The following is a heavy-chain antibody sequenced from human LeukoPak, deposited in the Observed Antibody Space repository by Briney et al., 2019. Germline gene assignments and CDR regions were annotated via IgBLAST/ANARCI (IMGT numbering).Heavy chain of an antibody. V-gene: IGHV4-4*07. D-gene: IGHD6-13*01. CDR3: ARQIASAGTAGFDF. CDR1: GGSISSYY. CDR2: IYSTGST. Sequence: MASETLSLTCTVSGGSISSYYRGWIRQPAGKGLEWIGRIYSTGSTNYNPSLKSRVTMSVDTSKNPFSLRLRSVTAADAAVYYCARQIASAGTAGFDFWGQGALVTVSS. J-gene: IGHJ4*02.